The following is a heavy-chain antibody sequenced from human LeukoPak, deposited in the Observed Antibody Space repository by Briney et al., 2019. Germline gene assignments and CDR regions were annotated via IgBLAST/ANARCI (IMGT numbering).Heavy chain of an antibody. Sequence: GGSLRLSCAASGFTFSSHGMSWVRQAPGKGLEWVSAISGSGGSTYYADSVKGRFTISRDNSKNTLYLQMNSLRAEDTAVYYCANLAVQQSHFDYWGQGTLVTVSS. CDR1: GFTFSSHG. CDR3: ANLAVQQSHFDY. D-gene: IGHD1-1*01. CDR2: ISGSGGST. V-gene: IGHV3-23*01. J-gene: IGHJ4*02.